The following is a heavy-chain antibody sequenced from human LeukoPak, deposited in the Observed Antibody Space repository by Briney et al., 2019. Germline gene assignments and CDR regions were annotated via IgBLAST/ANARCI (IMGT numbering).Heavy chain of an antibody. CDR2: INPSGGST. CDR3: ARDLGYCSGGSCYWDAFDI. V-gene: IGHV1-46*01. J-gene: IGHJ3*02. D-gene: IGHD2-15*01. Sequence: ASVKVSCKASGYTFTSYYMHWVRQAPGQGLEWMGIINPSGGSTSYAQKFQGRVTMTRDTSTSTVYMELSGLRSEDTAVYYCARDLGYCSGGSCYWDAFDIWGQGTMVTVSS. CDR1: GYTFTSYY.